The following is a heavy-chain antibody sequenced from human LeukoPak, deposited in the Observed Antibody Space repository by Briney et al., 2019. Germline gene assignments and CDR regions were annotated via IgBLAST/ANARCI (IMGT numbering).Heavy chain of an antibody. D-gene: IGHD3-22*01. CDR2: IIPIFGTA. Sequence: SVKVSCKASGGTFSSYAISWVRQAPGQGLEWMGGIIPIFGTANYAQRFQGRVTITTDESTSTAYMELSSLRSEDTAVYYCARDPVTMIVVVKGWFDPWGQGTLVTVSS. V-gene: IGHV1-69*05. CDR1: GGTFSSYA. J-gene: IGHJ5*02. CDR3: ARDPVTMIVVVKGWFDP.